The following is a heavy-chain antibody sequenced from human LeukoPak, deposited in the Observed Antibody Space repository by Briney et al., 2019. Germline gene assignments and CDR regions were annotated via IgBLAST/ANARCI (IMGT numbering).Heavy chain of an antibody. CDR1: GFTFNIYA. D-gene: IGHD2-8*01. Sequence: PGGSLRLSCAASGFTFNIYAMHWVRQAPGKGLEWVAVISYDGTNKYYADSVKGRFTISRDNSKNTLYLQMNSLRAEDTAVYYCARGSVWRSGNFDYWGQGTLVTVSS. V-gene: IGHV3-30*14. J-gene: IGHJ4*02. CDR3: ARGSVWRSGNFDY. CDR2: ISYDGTNK.